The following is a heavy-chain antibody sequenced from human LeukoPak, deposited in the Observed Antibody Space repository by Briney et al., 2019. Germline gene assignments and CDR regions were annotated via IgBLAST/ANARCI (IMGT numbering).Heavy chain of an antibody. J-gene: IGHJ4*02. CDR2: ISYDGSNK. CDR1: GFTFSSYA. CDR3: RSGYYVDY. V-gene: IGHV3-30*01. D-gene: IGHD3-22*01. Sequence: PGRSLRLSCAASGFTFSSYAMHWVRQAPGKGLEWVAVISYDGSNKYYADSVKGRFTISRDNSKNTLYLQMNSLRAEDTAAYYCRSGYYVDYWGQGTLVTVSS.